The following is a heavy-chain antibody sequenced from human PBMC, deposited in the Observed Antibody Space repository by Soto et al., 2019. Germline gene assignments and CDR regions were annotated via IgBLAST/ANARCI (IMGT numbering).Heavy chain of an antibody. J-gene: IGHJ4*02. Sequence: PGGSLRLSCAASGFTFSSDAMSWVRQAPGKGLEWVSAISGSGGSTYYADSVKGRFTISRDNSKNTLYLQMNSLRAEDTAVYCCAKDFGNRGSYGLYDWGQGTLVTVSS. D-gene: IGHD1-26*01. CDR3: AKDFGNRGSYGLYD. CDR2: ISGSGGST. CDR1: GFTFSSDA. V-gene: IGHV3-23*01.